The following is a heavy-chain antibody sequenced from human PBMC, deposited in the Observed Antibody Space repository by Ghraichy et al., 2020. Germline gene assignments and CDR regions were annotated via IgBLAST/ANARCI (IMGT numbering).Heavy chain of an antibody. Sequence: SETLSLTCAVSGGSISSGGYSWSWIRQPPGKGLEWIGYIYHSGSTYYNPSLKSRVTISVDRSKNQFSLKLSPVTAADTAVYYCARGAAVDPSGFYFDYWGQGTLVTVSS. CDR2: IYHSGST. CDR1: GGSISSGGYS. J-gene: IGHJ4*02. CDR3: ARGAAVDPSGFYFDY. V-gene: IGHV4-30-2*01. D-gene: IGHD6-19*01.